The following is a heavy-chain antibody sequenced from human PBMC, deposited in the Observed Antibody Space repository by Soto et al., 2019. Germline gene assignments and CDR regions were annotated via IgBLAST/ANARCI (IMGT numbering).Heavy chain of an antibody. J-gene: IGHJ6*02. V-gene: IGHV1-18*04. CDR2: ISAYNGNT. Sequence: GASVKVSCKASGYTFTSYGISWVRQAPGQGLEWMGWISAYNGNTNYAQKLQGRVTMTTVTSTSTAYMELRSLRSDDTAVYYCAREAYDFWSGYYPSNYYYYGMDVWGQGTTVTVSS. CDR3: AREAYDFWSGYYPSNYYYYGMDV. CDR1: GYTFTSYG. D-gene: IGHD3-3*01.